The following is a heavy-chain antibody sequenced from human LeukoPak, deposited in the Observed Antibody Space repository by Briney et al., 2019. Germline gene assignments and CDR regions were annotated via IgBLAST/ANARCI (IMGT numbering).Heavy chain of an antibody. V-gene: IGHV3-21*01. D-gene: IGHD3-16*02. J-gene: IGHJ4*02. CDR3: ARATMITFGGVIVRPFGY. CDR2: ISSSSSYI. CDR1: GFTFSSYS. Sequence: AGGSLRLSCAASGFTFSSYSMNWVRQAPGKGLEWVSSISSSSSYIYYADSVKGRFTISRDNAKNSLYLQMNSLRAEDTAVYYCARATMITFGGVIVRPFGYWGQGTLVTVSS.